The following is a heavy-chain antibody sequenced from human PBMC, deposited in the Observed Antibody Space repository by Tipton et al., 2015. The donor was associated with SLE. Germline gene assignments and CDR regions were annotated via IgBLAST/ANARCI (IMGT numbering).Heavy chain of an antibody. CDR3: ARHGTLLGAFDI. D-gene: IGHD1-7*01. V-gene: IGHV4-61*05. J-gene: IGHJ3*02. Sequence: TLSLTCTVSGGSISSSSYYWSWIRQPPGKGLEWIGYIYYSGSTNYNPSLKSRVTISVDTSKNQFSLKLSSVTAADTAVYYCARHGTLLGAFDIWGQGTMVTVSS. CDR1: GGSISSSSYY. CDR2: IYYSGST.